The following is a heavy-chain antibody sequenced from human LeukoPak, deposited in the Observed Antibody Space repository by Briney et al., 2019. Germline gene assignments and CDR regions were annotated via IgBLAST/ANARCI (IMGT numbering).Heavy chain of an antibody. D-gene: IGHD3-22*01. CDR2: IIPIFGTA. Sequence: PAASVQVSCKASGGAFSNYAVNWVRQAPGQGVEWMGGIIPIFGTANYSQKFQGRVTITADKSTSTVYMELNSRKSEDTAVYYCARGWDYDSGGRPTAYVYWGQGTLVTVSS. CDR1: GGAFSNYA. J-gene: IGHJ4*02. CDR3: ARGWDYDSGGRPTAYVY. V-gene: IGHV1-69*06.